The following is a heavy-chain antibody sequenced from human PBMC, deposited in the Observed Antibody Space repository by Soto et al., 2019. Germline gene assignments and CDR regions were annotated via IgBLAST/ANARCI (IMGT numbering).Heavy chain of an antibody. CDR2: IDSNGGT. D-gene: IGHD3-10*01. J-gene: IGHJ6*02. Sequence: QVQLQESGPGLVKPSETLSLTCTVSDDSSSNYKWSWIRQPPGRRLEWIGYIDSNGGTSYNPSLQSRVTMSIDTSTKQFFLKLSSVTAADTAVYYCVRQGFGSLHGLVDVWGQGTTVTFSS. CDR3: VRQGFGSLHGLVDV. V-gene: IGHV4-59*08. CDR1: DDSSSNYK.